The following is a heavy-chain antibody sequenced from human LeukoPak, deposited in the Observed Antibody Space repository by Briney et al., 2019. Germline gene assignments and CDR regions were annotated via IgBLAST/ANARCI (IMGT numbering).Heavy chain of an antibody. V-gene: IGHV3-23*01. D-gene: IGHD3-3*01. Sequence: QPAGSLRLSCAASGFTFSSYARSWVRQAPGKGLEWISAISGSGGSTYYADSVKGRFTISRDNSKNTLYLQMNSLRAEDTAAYYCAKDLGFYDFWSGYAFDIWGQGTMVTVSS. CDR1: GFTFSSYA. CDR3: AKDLGFYDFWSGYAFDI. CDR2: ISGSGGST. J-gene: IGHJ3*02.